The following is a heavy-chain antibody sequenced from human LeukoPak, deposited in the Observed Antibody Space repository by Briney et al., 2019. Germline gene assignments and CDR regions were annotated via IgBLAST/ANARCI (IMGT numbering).Heavy chain of an antibody. J-gene: IGHJ5*02. D-gene: IGHD6-13*01. CDR1: GYSISSGYY. CDR2: IYNSGST. CDR3: ARGGGAYSSSWYGLPWYWFDP. V-gene: IGHV4-38-2*01. Sequence: SETLSLTCAVSGYSISSGYYWGWIRQPPGKGLEWIGSIYNSGSTYYNPSLKSRVTISVDTSKNQFSLKLSSVTAADTAVYYCARGGGAYSSSWYGLPWYWFDPWGQGTLVTVSS.